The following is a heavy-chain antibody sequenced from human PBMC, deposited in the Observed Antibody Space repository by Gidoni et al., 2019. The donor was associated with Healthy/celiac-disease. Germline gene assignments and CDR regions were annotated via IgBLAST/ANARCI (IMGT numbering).Heavy chain of an antibody. Sequence: QLQLQESGPGLVKPSETLSLTCTVSGGSISSSSYYWGWIRQPPGTGLEWSGSIYYRGSTYYNPSLKSRVTISVDTSKNHFSLKLSSVTAADTAVYYCARHTITVAGLGGLDYWGQGTLVTVSS. CDR1: GGSISSSSYY. D-gene: IGHD6-19*01. CDR3: ARHTITVAGLGGLDY. CDR2: IYYRGST. J-gene: IGHJ4*02. V-gene: IGHV4-39*01.